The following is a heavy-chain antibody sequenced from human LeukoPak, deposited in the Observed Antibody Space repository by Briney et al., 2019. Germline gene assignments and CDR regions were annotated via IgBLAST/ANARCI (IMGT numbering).Heavy chain of an antibody. CDR1: GFTFSSYA. D-gene: IGHD6-19*01. Sequence: GGSLRLSCAASGFTFSSYAMSWVRQAPGKGLEWVSAISGSGGSTYYADSVKSRFTISRDNSKNTLYLQMNSLRAEDTAVYYCAKDISGWYGSFAFDIWGQGTMVTVSS. V-gene: IGHV3-23*01. J-gene: IGHJ3*02. CDR3: AKDISGWYGSFAFDI. CDR2: ISGSGGST.